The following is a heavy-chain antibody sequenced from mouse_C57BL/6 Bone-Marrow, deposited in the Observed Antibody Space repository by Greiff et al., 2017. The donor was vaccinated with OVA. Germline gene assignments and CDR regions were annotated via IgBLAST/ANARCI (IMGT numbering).Heavy chain of an antibody. J-gene: IGHJ1*03. CDR3: ARKAYGSSYDWDFDV. CDR2: IHPNSGST. CDR1: GYTFTSYW. V-gene: IGHV1-64*01. D-gene: IGHD1-1*01. Sequence: QVQLQQPGAELVKPGASVKLSCKASGYTFTSYWMHWVKQRPGQGLEWIGMIHPNSGSTNYNEKFKSKATLTVDKSSSTAYMQLSSLTSEDSAVYYCARKAYGSSYDWDFDVWGTGTTVTVSS.